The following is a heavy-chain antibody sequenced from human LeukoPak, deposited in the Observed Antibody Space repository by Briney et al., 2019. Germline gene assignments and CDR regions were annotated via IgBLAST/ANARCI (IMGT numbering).Heavy chain of an antibody. CDR3: ARDPNYDILTGYPPWVFDY. CDR2: ISSSSSYI. J-gene: IGHJ4*02. CDR1: GFTFSSYS. Sequence: GGSLRLSCAASGFTFSSYSMNWVRQAPGKGLEWVSSISSSSSYIYYADSVKGRFTISRDNAKNSLYLQMNSLRAEDTAVYYCARDPNYDILTGYPPWVFDYWGQGTLVTVSS. D-gene: IGHD3-9*01. V-gene: IGHV3-21*01.